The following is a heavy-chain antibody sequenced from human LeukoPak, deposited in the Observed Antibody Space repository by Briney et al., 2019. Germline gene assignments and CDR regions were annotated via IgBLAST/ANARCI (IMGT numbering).Heavy chain of an antibody. CDR2: ISGSGGST. V-gene: IGHV3-23*01. CDR1: GFTFSSYA. CDR3: AKVPFDSSGYYYLYYFDY. Sequence: GGSLRLSCAASGFTFSSYAMSWVRQAPGKGLEWVSGISGSGGSTYYADSVKGRFTISRDNSKNTLYLQMNSLRAEDTAVYYCAKVPFDSSGYYYLYYFDYWGQGTLVTVSS. D-gene: IGHD3-22*01. J-gene: IGHJ4*02.